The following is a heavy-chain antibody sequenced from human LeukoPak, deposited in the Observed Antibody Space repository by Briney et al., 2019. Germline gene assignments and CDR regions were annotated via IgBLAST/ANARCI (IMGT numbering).Heavy chain of an antibody. Sequence: SETLSLTCAAPGDSISSYYWSWLRQPPGKGLEWLGYIYYSGSTNYNPSLKSRVTISVDTSKNQFSLKLSSVTAADTAVYYCARVFAGDAFDIWGQGTMVSVSS. CDR3: ARVFAGDAFDI. CDR1: GDSISSYY. V-gene: IGHV4-59*01. J-gene: IGHJ3*02. CDR2: IYYSGST.